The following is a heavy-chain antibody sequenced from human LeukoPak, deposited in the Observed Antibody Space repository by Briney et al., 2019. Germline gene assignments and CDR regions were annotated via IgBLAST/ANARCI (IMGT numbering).Heavy chain of an antibody. CDR2: INWNGGST. CDR3: ARDLAVDGSGSYYTGPNWFDP. V-gene: IGHV3-20*01. Sequence: GGSLRLSCAASGFTFDDYGMSWVRQAPGKGLEWVSGINWNGGSTGYADSVKGRFTISRDNAKNSLYLQMNSLRAEDTALYHCARDLAVDGSGSYYTGPNWFDPWGQGTLVTVSS. D-gene: IGHD3-10*01. J-gene: IGHJ5*02. CDR1: GFTFDDYG.